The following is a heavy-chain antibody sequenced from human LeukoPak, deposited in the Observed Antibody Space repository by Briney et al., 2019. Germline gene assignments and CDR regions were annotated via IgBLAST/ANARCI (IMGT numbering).Heavy chain of an antibody. D-gene: IGHD3-9*01. Sequence: SVKVSCKASGGTFSSYAISWVRQAPGQGLEWMGGIIPIFGTANYAQKFQGRVTITADESTSTAYMELGSLRSEDTAVYYCARGEAIYDILTGYYPDPFDYWGQGTLVTVSS. J-gene: IGHJ4*02. V-gene: IGHV1-69*01. CDR2: IIPIFGTA. CDR3: ARGEAIYDILTGYYPDPFDY. CDR1: GGTFSSYA.